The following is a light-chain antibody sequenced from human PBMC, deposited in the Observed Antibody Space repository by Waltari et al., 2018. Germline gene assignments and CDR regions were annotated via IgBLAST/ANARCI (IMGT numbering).Light chain of an antibody. Sequence: EIGLTQSPGTLSLSPGERATLSCRASQSVSSNYLAWYQQKPGQAPRLLIYDASNRATGIPDRFSGSGSGTDFTLTISRLEPEDFAVYYCHQYGSSPLTFGGGSKVESK. J-gene: IGKJ4*01. V-gene: IGKV3-20*01. CDR1: QSVSSNY. CDR3: HQYGSSPLT. CDR2: DAS.